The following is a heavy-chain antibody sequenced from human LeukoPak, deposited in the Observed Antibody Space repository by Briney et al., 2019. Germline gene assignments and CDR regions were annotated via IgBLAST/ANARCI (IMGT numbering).Heavy chain of an antibody. CDR2: IYYSGST. CDR1: GGSVSSGSYY. Sequence: PSETLSLTCTVSGGSVSSGSYYWSWLRQPPGKGLEWIGYIYYSGSTNYNPSLKSRVTISVDTSKNQFSLKLSSATAADTAVYYCARDGLGPQHWGQGTLVTVSS. CDR3: ARDGLGPQH. J-gene: IGHJ1*01. V-gene: IGHV4-61*01. D-gene: IGHD3-10*01.